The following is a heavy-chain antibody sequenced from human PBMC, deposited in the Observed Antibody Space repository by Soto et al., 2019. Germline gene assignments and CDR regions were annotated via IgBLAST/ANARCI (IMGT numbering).Heavy chain of an antibody. CDR1: GFTFSSYG. D-gene: IGHD4-17*01. J-gene: IGHJ4*02. V-gene: IGHV3-30*18. CDR2: ISYDGSNK. Sequence: GGSLRLSCAASGFTFSSYGMHWVRQAPGKGLEWVAVISYDGSNKYYADSVKGRFTISRDNSKNTLYLQMNSLRAEDTAVYYCAKDFVWVTTVVTPAHWGQGTLVTVSS. CDR3: AKDFVWVTTVVTPAH.